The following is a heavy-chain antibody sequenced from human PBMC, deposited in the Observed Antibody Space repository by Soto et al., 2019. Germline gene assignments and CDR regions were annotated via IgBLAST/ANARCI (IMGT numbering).Heavy chain of an antibody. Sequence: WGSLILSCAASDFTFSSFAMNWVRQAPGKGLEWTSYISSSSTNRFYGGSVEGRFTVSRDNAENSLYLQMNSLRDEDTAVYYCARDKGGAVIGLNWFDPWGQGTMVTVSS. CDR3: ARDKGGAVIGLNWFDP. D-gene: IGHD2-21*01. CDR2: ISSSSTNR. CDR1: DFTFSSFA. V-gene: IGHV3-48*02. J-gene: IGHJ5*01.